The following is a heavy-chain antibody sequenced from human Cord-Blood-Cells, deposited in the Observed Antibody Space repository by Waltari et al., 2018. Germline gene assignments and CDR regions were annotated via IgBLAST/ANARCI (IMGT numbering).Heavy chain of an antibody. Sequence: QVQLQESGPGLVKPSQTLSLTCTVSGGSISSGGYYWSWIRQHPGKGLEWICEKYYGGSTSYSPSVESGVTIAVSTSKNQFSLKLRSGTAADTAVYYCARDSIAARPGAFDIWGQGTMVTVSS. CDR3: ARDSIAARPGAFDI. CDR1: GGSISSGGYY. D-gene: IGHD6-6*01. CDR2: KYYGGST. V-gene: IGHV4-31*03. J-gene: IGHJ3*02.